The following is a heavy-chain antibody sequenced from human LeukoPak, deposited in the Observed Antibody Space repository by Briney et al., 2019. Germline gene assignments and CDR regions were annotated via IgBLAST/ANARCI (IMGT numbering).Heavy chain of an antibody. CDR3: ARDGYCSGGSCYSGY. J-gene: IGHJ4*02. V-gene: IGHV3-21*01. CDR2: ISSSGVYI. CDR1: GFTFNDYG. Sequence: GGSLRLSCAASGFTFNDYGMNWVRQAPGKGLEWVSSISSSGVYIYYADSLKGRFTISRDNAKNSLYLQMNSLRAEDTAVYYCARDGYCSGGSCYSGYWGQGTLVTVSS. D-gene: IGHD2-15*01.